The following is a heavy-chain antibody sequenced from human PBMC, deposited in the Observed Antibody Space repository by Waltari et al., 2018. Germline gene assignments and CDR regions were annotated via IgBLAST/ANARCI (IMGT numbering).Heavy chain of an antibody. J-gene: IGHJ4*02. V-gene: IGHV3-7*01. CDR3: ARVPLPWYLDY. CDR1: GFTVGNYW. CDR2: INQDGNGL. Sequence: EVQVVESGGGLVQPGGSLRLCCAASGFTVGNYWMTWVRRAPGKGLEWVANINQDGNGLHYVDSVRGRFTISRDNAKNSMFLQMNSLRAEDTAVYYCARVPLPWYLDYWGQGTLVTVSS.